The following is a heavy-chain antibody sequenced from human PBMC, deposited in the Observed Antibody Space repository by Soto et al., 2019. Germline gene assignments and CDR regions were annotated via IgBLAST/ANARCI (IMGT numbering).Heavy chain of an antibody. CDR1: GFTFSSYA. CDR3: VKGGEQWLARSRMSYFDY. CDR2: ISSNGGST. Sequence: PGGSLRLSCSASGFTFSSYAMHWVRQAPGKGLEYVSAISSNGGSTYYADSVKGRFTISRDNSKNTLYLQMSSLRAEDTAVYYCVKGGEQWLARSRMSYFDYWGQGTLVTVSS. V-gene: IGHV3-64D*06. J-gene: IGHJ4*02. D-gene: IGHD6-19*01.